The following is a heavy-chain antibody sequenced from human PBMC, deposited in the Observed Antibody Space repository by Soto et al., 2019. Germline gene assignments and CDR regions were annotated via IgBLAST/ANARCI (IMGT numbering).Heavy chain of an antibody. CDR3: ARDIGLTFGRHYYYGMDV. D-gene: IGHD3-10*01. CDR2: ISSSSSYI. CDR1: GFTFSSYS. V-gene: IGHV3-21*01. J-gene: IGHJ6*02. Sequence: GGSLRLSCAASGFTFSSYSMNWVRQAPGKGLEWVSYISSSSSYIYYADSVKGRFTISRDNAKNSLYLQMNSLRAEDTAVYYCARDIGLTFGRHYYYGMDVWGQGTTVTVSS.